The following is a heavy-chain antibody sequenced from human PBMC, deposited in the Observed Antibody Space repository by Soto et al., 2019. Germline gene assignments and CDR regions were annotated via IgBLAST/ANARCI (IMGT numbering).Heavy chain of an antibody. Sequence: PGGSLRLSCAASGFTFSSYGMHWVRQAPGKGLEWVAVISYDGSNKYYADSVKGRFTISRDNSKNTLYLQMNSLRAEDTAVYYCAKSYCISTSCYLRSYGMDVWGQGTTVTVSS. CDR1: GFTFSSYG. CDR3: AKSYCISTSCYLRSYGMDV. CDR2: ISYDGSNK. J-gene: IGHJ6*02. D-gene: IGHD2-2*01. V-gene: IGHV3-30*18.